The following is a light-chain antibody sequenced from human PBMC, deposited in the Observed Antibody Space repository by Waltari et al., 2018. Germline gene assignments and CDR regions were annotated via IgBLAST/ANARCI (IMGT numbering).Light chain of an antibody. CDR2: GAS. CDR1: QNIGNY. CDR3: QHHVRLPAT. Sequence: IVLTQSPGTLSLSPGGSATPACRASQNIGNYLPWYQQKPGQAPRLLIYGASSRAAGIPDRFSGSGSGADFSLTISRLEPEDFAVYYCQHHVRLPATFGQGTKV. V-gene: IGKV3-20*01. J-gene: IGKJ1*01.